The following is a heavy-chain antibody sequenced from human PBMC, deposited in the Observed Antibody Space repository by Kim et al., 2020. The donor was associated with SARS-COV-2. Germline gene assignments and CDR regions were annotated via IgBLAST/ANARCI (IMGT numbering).Heavy chain of an antibody. Sequence: SVKVSCKASGGTFSSYAISWVRQAPGQGLEWMGGIIPIFGTANYAQKFQGRVTITADESTSTAYMELSSLRSEDTAVYYCASKRIQLWESSYYYYGMDVWGQGTTVTVSS. D-gene: IGHD5-18*01. CDR3: ASKRIQLWESSYYYYGMDV. J-gene: IGHJ6*02. V-gene: IGHV1-69*13. CDR1: GGTFSSYA. CDR2: IIPIFGTA.